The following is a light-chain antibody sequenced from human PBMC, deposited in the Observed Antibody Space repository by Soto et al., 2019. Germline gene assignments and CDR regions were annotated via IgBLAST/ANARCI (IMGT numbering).Light chain of an antibody. V-gene: IGLV1-51*01. CDR3: GTWDSSLSAGFYV. Sequence: PSVSAAPGQKVTISCSGSSSNIGNNYVSWYQQLPGTAPKLLIYDNNKRPSGIPDRFSGSKSGTSATLGITGLQTGDEADYYCGTWDSSLSAGFYVFGTGTKVTV. CDR1: SSNIGNNY. CDR2: DNN. J-gene: IGLJ1*01.